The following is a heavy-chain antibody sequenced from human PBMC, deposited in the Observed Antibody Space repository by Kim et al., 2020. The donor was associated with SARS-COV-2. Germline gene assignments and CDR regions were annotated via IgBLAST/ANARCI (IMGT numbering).Heavy chain of an antibody. Sequence: AQKFQGRVTITADESTSTAYMELSSLRSEDTAVYYCASGPHPGAQLRDYWGQGTLVTVSS. V-gene: IGHV1-69*01. D-gene: IGHD2-2*01. CDR3: ASGPHPGAQLRDY. J-gene: IGHJ4*02.